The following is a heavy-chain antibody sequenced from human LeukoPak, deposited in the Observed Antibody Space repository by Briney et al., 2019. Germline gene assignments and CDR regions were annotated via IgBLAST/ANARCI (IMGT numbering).Heavy chain of an antibody. J-gene: IGHJ4*02. CDR1: GFIFSDYY. V-gene: IGHV3-11*01. Sequence: GGSLRLSCAASGFIFSDYYMSWIRQAPGKGLEWVSYISTTGYTTYYADSVKGRFTISRDNAKNSLYLQMNSLSAEDTAVYCCARTAAAGGDWGQGSLVTVSS. D-gene: IGHD6-25*01. CDR2: ISTTGYTT. CDR3: ARTAAAGGD.